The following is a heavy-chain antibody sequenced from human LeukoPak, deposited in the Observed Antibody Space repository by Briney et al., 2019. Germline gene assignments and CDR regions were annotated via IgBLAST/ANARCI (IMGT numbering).Heavy chain of an antibody. CDR1: GFTFSSYG. V-gene: IGHV3-30*02. CDR2: IRCDGSNK. J-gene: IGHJ4*02. Sequence: GGSLRLSCAASGFTFSSYGMHWVRQAPGKGLEWVAFIRCDGSNKYYADSVKGRFTISRDNSKNTLYLQMNSLRAEDTAVYYCAKDKGLYGDRGLDYWGQGTLVTVSS. CDR3: AKDKGLYGDRGLDY. D-gene: IGHD4-17*01.